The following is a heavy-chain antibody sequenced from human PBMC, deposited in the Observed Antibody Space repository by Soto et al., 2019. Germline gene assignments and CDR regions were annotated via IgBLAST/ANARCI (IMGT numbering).Heavy chain of an antibody. V-gene: IGHV1-69*13. CDR2: IIPIFGTA. CDR1: GGTFSSYA. CDR3: ARDDIVVVVAATYGMDV. Sequence: ASVKVSCKASGGTFSSYAISWVRQAPGQGLEWMGGIIPIFGTANYAQKFQGRVTITADESTSTAYMELSSLRSEDTAVYYCARDDIVVVVAATYGMDVWGQGTTVTVSS. J-gene: IGHJ6*02. D-gene: IGHD2-15*01.